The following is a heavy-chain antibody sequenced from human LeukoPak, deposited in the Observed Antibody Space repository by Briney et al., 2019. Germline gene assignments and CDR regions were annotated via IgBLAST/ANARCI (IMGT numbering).Heavy chain of an antibody. CDR3: AREARTDSGSPDPPFDY. D-gene: IGHD1-26*01. J-gene: IGHJ4*02. Sequence: ASVKVSCKASGYTFTSYGISWVRQAPGKGLEWMGGFDPEDGETIYAQKFQGRVTMTEDTSTDTAYMELRSLRSDDTAVYYCAREARTDSGSPDPPFDYWGQGTLVTVSS. CDR1: GYTFTSYG. CDR2: FDPEDGET. V-gene: IGHV1-24*01.